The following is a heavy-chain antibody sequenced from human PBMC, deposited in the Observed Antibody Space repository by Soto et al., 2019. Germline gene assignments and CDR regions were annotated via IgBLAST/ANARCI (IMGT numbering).Heavy chain of an antibody. CDR2: ISGSGGSP. Sequence: EVQLLESGGGLVQPGGSLRLSCVASGFTFSTYTMSWVRQAPGKGLEWVSAISGSGGSPSYADSAQGRFSISRDNPRNTLYLQMNSLRGEDTAMYYCAKARCSTTNCYVPEYWGQGTLVTVSS. V-gene: IGHV3-23*01. CDR1: GFTFSTYT. CDR3: AKARCSTTNCYVPEY. J-gene: IGHJ4*02. D-gene: IGHD2-2*01.